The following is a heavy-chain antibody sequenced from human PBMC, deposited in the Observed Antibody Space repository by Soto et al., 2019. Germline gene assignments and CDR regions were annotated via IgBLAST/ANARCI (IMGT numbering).Heavy chain of an antibody. V-gene: IGHV3-73*01. CDR1: GFTFSGSA. D-gene: IGHD4-17*01. Sequence: SGGSLRLSCAASGFTFSGSAMHWVRQASGKGLEWVGRIRSKANSYATAYAASVKGRFTISRDDSKNTAYLQMNSLKTEDTAVYYCTRSMTTLPPWMAWFDPWGQGTLVTVSS. CDR3: TRSMTTLPPWMAWFDP. CDR2: IRSKANSYAT. J-gene: IGHJ5*02.